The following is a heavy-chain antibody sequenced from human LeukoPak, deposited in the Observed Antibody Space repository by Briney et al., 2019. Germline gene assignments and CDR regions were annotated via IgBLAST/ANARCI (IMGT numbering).Heavy chain of an antibody. Sequence: SETLSPTCTVSGGSISSYYWSWIRQPPGKGLEWIGYIYYSGSTNFNPSLKSRVTISLDTSKNQFSLKLSSVTAADTAAYYCASGNWNYYYFDYWGQGTLVTVSS. J-gene: IGHJ4*02. CDR2: IYYSGST. V-gene: IGHV4-59*01. D-gene: IGHD1-7*01. CDR3: ASGNWNYYYFDY. CDR1: GGSISSYY.